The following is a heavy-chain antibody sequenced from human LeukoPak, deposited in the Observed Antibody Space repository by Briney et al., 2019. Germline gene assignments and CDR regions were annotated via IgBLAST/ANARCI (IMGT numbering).Heavy chain of an antibody. J-gene: IGHJ1*01. CDR2: IIPIFGTA. CDR1: GGTFSSYA. Sequence: ASVKVSCKASGGTFSSYAISWVRQAPGQGLEWMGGIIPIFGTANYAQKFQGRVTMTEDTSTDTAYMELSSLRSEDTAVYYCAPSGSYRAEYFQHWGQGTLVTVSS. D-gene: IGHD1-26*01. V-gene: IGHV1-69*06. CDR3: APSGSYRAEYFQH.